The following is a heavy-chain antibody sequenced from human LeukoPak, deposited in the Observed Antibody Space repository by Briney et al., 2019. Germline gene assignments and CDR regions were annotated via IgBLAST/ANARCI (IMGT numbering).Heavy chain of an antibody. CDR3: ARSIFVSAPYYMDV. CDR2: IHHGGST. Sequence: DPSETLSLTCTVSGYSISTGYYWGWIRQSPGQGLEWLATIHHGGSTYDNPSLKSRVTISVDTSKNQYSLKLTSVTATDTATYYCARSIFVSAPYYMDVWGKGTTVIVSS. V-gene: IGHV4-38-2*02. CDR1: GYSISTGYY. D-gene: IGHD3-3*01. J-gene: IGHJ6*03.